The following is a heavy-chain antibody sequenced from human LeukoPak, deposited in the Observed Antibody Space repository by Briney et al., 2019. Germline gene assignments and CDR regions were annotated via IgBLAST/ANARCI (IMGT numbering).Heavy chain of an antibody. CDR2: ISYDGSNK. D-gene: IGHD2-2*01. CDR1: GFTFSSYA. J-gene: IGHJ4*02. CDR3: AKGGTSWTIDH. V-gene: IGHV3-30*18. Sequence: PGGSLRLSCAASGFTFSSYAMHWVRQAPGKGLEWVAVISYDGSNKYFADSVKGRFTISRDNSKNTLYLQMNSLRAEDTAVYYCAKGGTSWTIDHWGQGTLVTVSS.